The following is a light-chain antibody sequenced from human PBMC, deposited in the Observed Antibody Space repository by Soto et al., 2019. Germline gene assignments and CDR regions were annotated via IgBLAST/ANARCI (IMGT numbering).Light chain of an antibody. CDR1: SSNIGAGYD. CDR2: GNN. J-gene: IGLJ3*02. CDR3: QSYDTSLSEV. Sequence: QSVLTQPPSVSGAPGQRVTISCTGNSSNIGAGYDVHWYQQLPGTAPKLLIYGNNNRPSGVPDRFFGSKSGTLASLAITGLQAEDEAGYYCQSYDTSLSEVFGGGTKLTVL. V-gene: IGLV1-40*01.